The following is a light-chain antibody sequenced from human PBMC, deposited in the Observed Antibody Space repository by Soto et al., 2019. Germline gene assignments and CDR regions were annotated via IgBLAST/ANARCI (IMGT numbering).Light chain of an antibody. CDR2: GAS. CDR3: QQYGSSGT. CDR1: QSVTSTY. J-gene: IGKJ1*01. V-gene: IGKV3-20*01. Sequence: ESVLTQSPGTLSLSPGERATLSCRASQSVTSTYLAWYQQKPGQAPRLLIYGASNRATGIPDRFSGSGSGTDFTLTISRLGPEDFAVYYCQQYGSSGTFGQGTKVDIK.